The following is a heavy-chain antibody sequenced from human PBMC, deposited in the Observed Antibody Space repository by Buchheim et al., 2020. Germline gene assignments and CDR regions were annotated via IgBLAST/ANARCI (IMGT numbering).Heavy chain of an antibody. V-gene: IGHV7-4-1*02. J-gene: IGHJ6*02. CDR1: GYRFTESA. CDR3: AKDFQDRMDV. D-gene: IGHD3-22*01. Sequence: QGQLVQSGSELKTPGASVKVSCKASGYRFTESALNWIRQAPGQGLEWMGYINTYTGDPTSAQGFTGRFVFSLDTSVNTAYLQINNPRVEDTSVYYCAKDFQDRMDVWGQGTT. CDR2: INTYTGDP.